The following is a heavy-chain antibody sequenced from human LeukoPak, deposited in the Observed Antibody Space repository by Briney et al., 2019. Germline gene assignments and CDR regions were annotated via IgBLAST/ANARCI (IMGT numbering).Heavy chain of an antibody. D-gene: IGHD2-15*01. V-gene: IGHV1-18*01. CDR1: GYTFTSYG. Sequence: ASVKVSCKASGYTFTSYGISWVRQAPGQGLEWMGWISAYNGNTNYAQKLQGRVTMTTDTSTSTAYMELRSLRSDDTAVYYCASSTVLRGDYYYYYGMDVWGRGTTVTVSS. J-gene: IGHJ6*02. CDR3: ASSTVLRGDYYYYYGMDV. CDR2: ISAYNGNT.